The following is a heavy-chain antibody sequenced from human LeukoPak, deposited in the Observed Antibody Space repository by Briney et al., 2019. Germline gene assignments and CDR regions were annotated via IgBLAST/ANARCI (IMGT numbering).Heavy chain of an antibody. CDR1: GFTFNMYW. D-gene: IGHD4-23*01. CDR3: ARDAGYGGNSDY. V-gene: IGHV3-7*01. CDR2: INKDGSDK. J-gene: IGHJ4*02. Sequence: GGSLRLSCAASGFTFNMYWMTCVRQAPGKGLESVAYINKDGSDKYYVDSVKGRFTVSRDNAKNSLYLQMNSLRAEDTAVYYCARDAGYGGNSDYWGQGTLVTVSS.